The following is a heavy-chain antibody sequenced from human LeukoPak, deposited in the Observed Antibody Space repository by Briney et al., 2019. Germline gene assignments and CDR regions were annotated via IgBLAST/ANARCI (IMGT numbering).Heavy chain of an antibody. CDR3: AGDPITDYGGNDAFDI. CDR1: GYTFTGYY. Sequence: ASVKVSCKASGYTFTGYYMHWVRQAPGQGLEWMGWINPNSGGTNYAQKFQGRVTMTRDTSISTAYMELSRLRSDDTAVYYCAGDPITDYGGNDAFDIWGQGTMVTVSS. J-gene: IGHJ3*02. CDR2: INPNSGGT. D-gene: IGHD4-23*01. V-gene: IGHV1-2*02.